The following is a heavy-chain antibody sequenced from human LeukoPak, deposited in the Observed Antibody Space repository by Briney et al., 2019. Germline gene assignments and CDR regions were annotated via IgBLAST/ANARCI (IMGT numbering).Heavy chain of an antibody. Sequence: ASVKVSCKASGYTFTSYYMHWVRQAPGQGLEWMGIINPSGGSTSYAQKFQGRVTMTTDTSTSTAYMELRSLRSDDTAVYYCARFYGTRSDAFDIWGQGTMVTVSS. J-gene: IGHJ3*02. V-gene: IGHV1-46*01. D-gene: IGHD3-16*01. CDR1: GYTFTSYY. CDR3: ARFYGTRSDAFDI. CDR2: INPSGGST.